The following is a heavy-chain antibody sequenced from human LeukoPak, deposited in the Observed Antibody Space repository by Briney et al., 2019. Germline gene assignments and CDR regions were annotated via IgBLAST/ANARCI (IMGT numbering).Heavy chain of an antibody. J-gene: IGHJ4*02. V-gene: IGHV3-15*01. Sequence: GGSLRLSCAVSGFTFSNAWMSWVRQAPGKGLEWVGRIKSKTDGGTTDYAAPVKGRFTISRDDSKNTLYLQMNSLKTEDTAVYYCTTASYDFWSGYYDYWGQGTLVTVSS. CDR1: GFTFSNAW. CDR3: TTASYDFWSGYYDY. D-gene: IGHD3-3*01. CDR2: IKSKTDGGTT.